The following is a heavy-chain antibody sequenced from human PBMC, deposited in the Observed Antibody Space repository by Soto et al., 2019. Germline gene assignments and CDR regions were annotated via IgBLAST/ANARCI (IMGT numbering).Heavy chain of an antibody. Sequence: GGSLRLSCAASGFTVSSNYMSWVRQAPGKGLEWVSVIYSGGSTYYADSVKGRFTISRDNSKNTLYLQMNSLRAEDTAVYYCGLLCCGDQPPSPPDYWGQGTLDTAPS. CDR1: GFTVSSNY. CDR2: IYSGGST. CDR3: GLLCCGDQPPSPPDY. J-gene: IGHJ4*02. V-gene: IGHV3-66*01. D-gene: IGHD2-2*01.